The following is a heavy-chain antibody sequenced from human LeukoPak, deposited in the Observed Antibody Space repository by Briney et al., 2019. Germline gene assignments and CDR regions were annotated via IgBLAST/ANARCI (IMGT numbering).Heavy chain of an antibody. CDR1: GFXFSSYG. V-gene: IGHV3-30*18. J-gene: IGHJ1*01. CDR2: ISYDGSNK. CDR3: AKAEVGATLRRAEYFQH. Sequence: GGSLRLSCAASGFXFSSYGMHWVRQAPGKGLEWVAVISYDGSNKYYADSVKGRFTISRDNSKNTLYLQMNSLRAEDTAVYYCAKAEVGATLRRAEYFQHWGQGTLVTVSS. D-gene: IGHD1-26*01.